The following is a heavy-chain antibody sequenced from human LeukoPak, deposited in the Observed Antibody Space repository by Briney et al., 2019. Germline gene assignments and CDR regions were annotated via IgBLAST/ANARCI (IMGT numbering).Heavy chain of an antibody. V-gene: IGHV3-53*01. J-gene: IGHJ4*02. D-gene: IGHD6-19*01. CDR2: IYSGGST. Sequence: PGGSLRLSCAASGFTVSSNYMSWVRQAPGKGLEWVSVIYSGGSTYYADSVKGRFTISRDNSKNTLYLQMNSLRAEDTAVCYCARDRPVAGFDYWGQGTLVTVSS. CDR3: ARDRPVAGFDY. CDR1: GFTVSSNY.